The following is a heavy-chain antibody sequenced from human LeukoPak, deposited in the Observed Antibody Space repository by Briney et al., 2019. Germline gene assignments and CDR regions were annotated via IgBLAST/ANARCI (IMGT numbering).Heavy chain of an antibody. J-gene: IGHJ1*01. Sequence: GGSLRLSCEGSGFTFSNYWMGWVRQAPGKGLQWVANIKTDGSEKYYVDSVKGRFTISRDNAKNSLYLQMNSLRAEDTAVYYCTTYSSLNRREFQFWGQGTLLTVSS. D-gene: IGHD3-22*01. CDR2: IKTDGSEK. CDR3: TTYSSLNRREFQF. CDR1: GFTFSNYW. V-gene: IGHV3-7*01.